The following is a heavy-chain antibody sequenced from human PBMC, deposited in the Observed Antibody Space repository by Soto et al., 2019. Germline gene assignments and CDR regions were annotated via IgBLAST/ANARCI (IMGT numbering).Heavy chain of an antibody. J-gene: IGHJ6*02. D-gene: IGHD2-2*01. Sequence: ASVKVSCKASGYTFTGYYMHWVRQAPGQGLEWMGWINPNSGGTNYAQKFQGWVTMTRDTSISTAYRELSRLRSDDTAVYYCSVSHQNLYCSSTSCYAFGNYYYYGMDVWGQGTTVTVSS. CDR1: GYTFTGYY. CDR2: INPNSGGT. CDR3: SVSHQNLYCSSTSCYAFGNYYYYGMDV. V-gene: IGHV1-2*04.